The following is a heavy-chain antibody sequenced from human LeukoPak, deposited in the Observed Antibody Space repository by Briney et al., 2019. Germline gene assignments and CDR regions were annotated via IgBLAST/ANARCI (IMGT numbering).Heavy chain of an antibody. CDR3: ARDKTYYYDSSGYYFV. CDR2: INAGNGNT. Sequence: VASVKVSCKASGYTFTSYAMHWVRQAPGQRLGWMGWINAGNGNTKYSQRFQGRVTITRDTSASTAYMELSSLRSEDTAVYYCARDKTYYYDSSGYYFVWGQGTLVTVSS. D-gene: IGHD3-22*01. CDR1: GYTFTSYA. J-gene: IGHJ4*02. V-gene: IGHV1-3*01.